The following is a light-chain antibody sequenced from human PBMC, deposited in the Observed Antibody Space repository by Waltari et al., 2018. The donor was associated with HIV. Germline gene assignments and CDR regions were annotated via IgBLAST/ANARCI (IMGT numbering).Light chain of an antibody. CDR2: QDS. J-gene: IGLJ2*01. V-gene: IGLV3-1*01. CDR3: QAWDSSTAV. Sequence: SYELTQPPSVSVSPGQPASITCSGDTLGAKHACWYQQKPGQSPVLVIYQDSKRPSGIPERFSGSNSGNTATLTISGTQAMDEADYYCQAWDSSTAVFGGGTKLTVL. CDR1: TLGAKH.